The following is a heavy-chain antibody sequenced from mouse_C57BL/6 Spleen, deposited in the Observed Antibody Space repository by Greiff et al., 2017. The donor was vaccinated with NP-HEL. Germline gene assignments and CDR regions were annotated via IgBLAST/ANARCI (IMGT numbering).Heavy chain of an antibody. J-gene: IGHJ3*01. CDR2: IYPGSGST. CDR1: GYTFTSYW. Sequence: QVQLQQPGAELVKPGASVKMSCKASGYTFTSYWITWVKQRPGQGLERIGDIYPGSGSTNYNEKFKSKATLTVDTSSSTAYMQLSRLTSEDSAVYYGAREEYDYDWFAYWGQGTLVTVSA. D-gene: IGHD2-4*01. CDR3: AREEYDYDWFAY. V-gene: IGHV1-55*01.